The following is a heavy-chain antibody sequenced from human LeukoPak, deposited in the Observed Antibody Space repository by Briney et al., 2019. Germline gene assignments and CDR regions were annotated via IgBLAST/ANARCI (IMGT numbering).Heavy chain of an antibody. Sequence: GGSLRLSCAASGFTFSSYWMHWVRQAPGKGLVCVSRITSDGSSTSYADSVRGRFTISRDNAKNTLYLQMNSLRAEDTAVYYCARDLTGAVFDFWGQGTQVTVSS. CDR1: GFTFSSYW. CDR3: ARDLTGAVFDF. CDR2: ITSDGSST. J-gene: IGHJ4*02. D-gene: IGHD1-26*01. V-gene: IGHV3-74*01.